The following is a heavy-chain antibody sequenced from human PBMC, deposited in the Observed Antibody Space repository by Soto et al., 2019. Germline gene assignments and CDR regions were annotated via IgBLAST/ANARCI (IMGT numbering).Heavy chain of an antibody. J-gene: IGHJ5*02. CDR3: AKNNPSTIPTNGWSDVFAP. V-gene: IGHV3-23*01. D-gene: IGHD2-8*01. CDR2: ITGSGVGM. CDR1: GFTFRDFA. Sequence: EVQLLESGGVLVQPGESLRLSCAATGFTFRDFAMTWVRQAPGKGLEWVSTITGSGVGMHYADSVKGRFTISRDNSKNTSYLPMTRLRAEDTAVYQCAKNNPSTIPTNGWSDVFAPWGQGTLLTVSS.